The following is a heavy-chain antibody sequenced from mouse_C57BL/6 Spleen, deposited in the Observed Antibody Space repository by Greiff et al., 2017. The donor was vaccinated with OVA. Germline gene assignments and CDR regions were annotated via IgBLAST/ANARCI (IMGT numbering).Heavy chain of an antibody. J-gene: IGHJ3*01. Sequence: QVQLKQPGAELVRPGSSVKLSCKASGYTFTSYWMDWVKQRPGQGLEWIGNIYPSDSETHYNQKFKDKATLTVDKSSSTAYMQLSSLTSEDSAVYYCATTASSAYWGQGTLVTVSA. CDR3: ATTASSAY. CDR2: IYPSDSET. V-gene: IGHV1-61*01. D-gene: IGHD3-2*01. CDR1: GYTFTSYW.